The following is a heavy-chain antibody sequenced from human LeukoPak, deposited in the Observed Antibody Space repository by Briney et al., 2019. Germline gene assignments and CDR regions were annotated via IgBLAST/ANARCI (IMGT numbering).Heavy chain of an antibody. D-gene: IGHD3-22*01. Sequence: SQTLSLTCTVSGDSISSGSYYWSWLRQPAGKGLEWIGRIHTSGSTNYNPSLKSRVTISADTSKNQFSLKLSSVTAADTAVYYCARGVTYYYDSSGYLYWGQGTLVTVSS. V-gene: IGHV4-61*02. CDR1: GDSISSGSYY. CDR2: IHTSGST. CDR3: ARGVTYYYDSSGYLY. J-gene: IGHJ4*02.